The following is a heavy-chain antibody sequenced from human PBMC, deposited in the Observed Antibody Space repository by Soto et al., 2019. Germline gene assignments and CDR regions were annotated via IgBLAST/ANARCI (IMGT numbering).Heavy chain of an antibody. CDR2: VRHAGST. CDR1: GGSFSPYF. J-gene: IGHJ5*02. Sequence: SEPRSLTCAVYGGSFSPYFWTWIRQPPGKGLEWIGEVRHAGSTNYNPSLKSRVTISVDASKNQFSLNLTSVTAADTAVYFCARGRRAAGSQNWSDRWGQRTPVTVSS. CDR3: ARGRRAAGSQNWSDR. D-gene: IGHD6-13*01. V-gene: IGHV4-34*01.